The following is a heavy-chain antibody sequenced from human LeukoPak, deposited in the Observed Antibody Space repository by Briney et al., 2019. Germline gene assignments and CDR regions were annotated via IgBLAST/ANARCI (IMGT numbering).Heavy chain of an antibody. CDR1: GGSISSSNW. Sequence: PSGTLSLTCAVSGGSISSSNWWSWVRQPPGKGLEWIGEIYHSGNSNYSPSLESRVTISVDTSKNQFSLRLRSVTAADTAVYFCARGRGTTGTTDYWGQGTLVTVSS. CDR2: IYHSGNS. V-gene: IGHV4-4*02. J-gene: IGHJ4*02. D-gene: IGHD1-1*01. CDR3: ARGRGTTGTTDY.